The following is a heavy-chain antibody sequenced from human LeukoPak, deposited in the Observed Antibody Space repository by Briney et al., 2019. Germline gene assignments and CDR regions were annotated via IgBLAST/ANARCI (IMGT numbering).Heavy chain of an antibody. Sequence: PGGSLRLSCAASGFTFSSYSMNWVRQAPGKGLEWVSCISSSSSYIYNAESVKGRFTISRDNAKNSLYLQMNSLRVEDTAVYYCARAHNWKYGTFDYWGQGTLVTVSS. CDR3: ARAHNWKYGTFDY. J-gene: IGHJ4*02. D-gene: IGHD1-20*01. CDR1: GFTFSSYS. V-gene: IGHV3-21*01. CDR2: ISSSSSYI.